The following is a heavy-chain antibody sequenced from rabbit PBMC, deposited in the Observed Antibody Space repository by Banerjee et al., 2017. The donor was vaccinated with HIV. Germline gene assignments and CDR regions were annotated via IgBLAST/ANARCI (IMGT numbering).Heavy chain of an antibody. CDR2: IYAGNSGST. Sequence: QSLEESGGDLVKPGASLTLTCTASGFSFSSIDYIHWVRQAPGKGLEWIACIYAGNSGSTYYASWVNGRFTISRTSSTTVTLQMTSLTVADTATYFCARYSDGRGVAFDPWGPGTLVTVS. CDR1: GFSFSSIDY. J-gene: IGHJ2*01. CDR3: ARYSDGRGVAFDP. D-gene: IGHD4-1*01. V-gene: IGHV1S40*01.